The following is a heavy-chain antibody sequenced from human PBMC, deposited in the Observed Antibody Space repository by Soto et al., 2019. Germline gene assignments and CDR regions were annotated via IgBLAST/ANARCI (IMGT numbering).Heavy chain of an antibody. D-gene: IGHD3-22*01. CDR2: IYYSGST. Sequence: SETLSLTCTVSGGSISSGGYYWSWIRQHPGKGLEWIGYIYYSGSTYYNPSLKSRVTISVDTSKNQFSLKLSSVTAADTAVYYCARDGPGYYYDSSGYGNDYWGQGTLVTVSS. CDR1: GGSISSGGYY. V-gene: IGHV4-31*03. J-gene: IGHJ4*02. CDR3: ARDGPGYYYDSSGYGNDY.